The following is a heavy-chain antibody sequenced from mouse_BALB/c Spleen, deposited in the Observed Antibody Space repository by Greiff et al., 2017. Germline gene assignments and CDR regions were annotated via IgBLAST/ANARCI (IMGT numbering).Heavy chain of an antibody. J-gene: IGHJ1*01. D-gene: IGHD4-1*01. V-gene: IGHV1-69*02. CDR3: ARRGLGGPYWYFDV. Sequence: VQLQESGAELVKPGAPVKLSCKASGYTFTSYWMNWVKQRPGRGLEWIGRIDPSDSETHYNQKFKDKATLTVDKSSSTAYIQLSSLTSEDSAVYYCARRGLGGPYWYFDVWGAGTTVTVSS. CDR2: IDPSDSET. CDR1: GYTFTSYW.